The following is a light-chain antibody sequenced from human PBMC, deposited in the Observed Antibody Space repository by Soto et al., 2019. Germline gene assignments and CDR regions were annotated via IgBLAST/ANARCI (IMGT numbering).Light chain of an antibody. CDR3: QQYDSSPLT. CDR2: GAS. V-gene: IGKV3-20*01. Sequence: EIVLMQSPGTLSLSPGERATLSCRASQSVSSSYLAWYQQKPGQAPRLLIYGASSRATGIPDRFSGSGSATDFTLTISRLEPEDFAVYYCQQYDSSPLTFGGGTKVEIK. J-gene: IGKJ4*01. CDR1: QSVSSSY.